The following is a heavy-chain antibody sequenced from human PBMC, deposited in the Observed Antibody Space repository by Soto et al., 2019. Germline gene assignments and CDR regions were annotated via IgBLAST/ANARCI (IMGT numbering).Heavy chain of an antibody. CDR3: VRATYFSDSSGYTRCLDY. J-gene: IGHJ4*02. D-gene: IGHD3-22*01. CDR2: LIPIYDEP. CDR1: GFTFNVYG. V-gene: IGHV1-69*06. Sequence: QVQLVQSGAEVKNPGSSVRVSCKTSGFTFNVYGIHWVRQAPGQGLEWMGGLIPIYDEPNYAQKFQGRVTITADKSTATVYLELNSLRSEDTAVYYCVRATYFSDSSGYTRCLDYWGQGTLVTVSS.